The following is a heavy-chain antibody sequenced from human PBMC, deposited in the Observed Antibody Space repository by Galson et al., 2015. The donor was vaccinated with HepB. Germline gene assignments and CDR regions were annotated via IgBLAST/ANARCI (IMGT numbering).Heavy chain of an antibody. CDR3: TTDLPHYDILTGYYTSREDY. CDR2: IKSKTDGGTT. Sequence: SLRLSCAASGFTFSNAWMSWVRQAPGKGLEWVGRIKSKTDGGTTDYAAPVKGRFTISRDDSKNTLYLQMNSLKTEDTAVYYCTTDLPHYDILTGYYTSREDYWGQGTLVTVSS. D-gene: IGHD3-9*01. J-gene: IGHJ4*02. CDR1: GFTFSNAW. V-gene: IGHV3-15*01.